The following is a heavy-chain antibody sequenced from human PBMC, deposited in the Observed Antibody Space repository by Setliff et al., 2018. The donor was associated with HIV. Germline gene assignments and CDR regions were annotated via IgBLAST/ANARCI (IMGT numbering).Heavy chain of an antibody. CDR2: IYTSGRT. J-gene: IGHJ2*01. D-gene: IGHD6-19*01. Sequence: PSETLSLTCIVSGGSISSGSYYWSWIRQPAGKGLEWIGRIYTSGRTNHNPSLKSRVTISVDTSKNQFSLKLSSVTAADTAVYYCARGLSSGWYGYWYFDLWGRGTLVTVSS. V-gene: IGHV4-61*02. CDR1: GGSISSGSYY. CDR3: ARGLSSGWYGYWYFDL.